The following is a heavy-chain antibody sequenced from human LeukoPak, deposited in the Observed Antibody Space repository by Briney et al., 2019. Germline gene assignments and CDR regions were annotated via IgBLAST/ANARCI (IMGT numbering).Heavy chain of an antibody. CDR3: ARSGYDILTGYYNY. CDR1: GFAFSDYY. D-gene: IGHD3-9*01. Sequence: GGSLRLSCAASGFAFSDYYMSWIRQAPGRGLEWVSYISSSSSYTNYADSVKGRFTISRDNAKNSLYLQMHSLRAEDTAVYYCARSGYDILTGYYNYWGQGTLVTVSS. V-gene: IGHV3-11*06. CDR2: ISSSSSYT. J-gene: IGHJ4*02.